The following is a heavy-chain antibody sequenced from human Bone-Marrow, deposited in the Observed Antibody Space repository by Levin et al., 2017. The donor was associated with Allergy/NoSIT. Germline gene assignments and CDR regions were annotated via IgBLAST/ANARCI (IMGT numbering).Heavy chain of an antibody. CDR1: GGSFSGYY. CDR3: ARGPPYYYGSGSYYNVVYYYYYMDV. Sequence: SETLSLTCAVYGGSFSGYYWSWIRQPPGKGLEWIGEINHSGSTNYNPSLKSRVTISVDTSKNQFSLKLSSVTAADTAVYYCARGPPYYYGSGSYYNVVYYYYYMDVWGKGTTVTVSS. CDR2: INHSGST. J-gene: IGHJ6*03. V-gene: IGHV4-34*01. D-gene: IGHD3-10*01.